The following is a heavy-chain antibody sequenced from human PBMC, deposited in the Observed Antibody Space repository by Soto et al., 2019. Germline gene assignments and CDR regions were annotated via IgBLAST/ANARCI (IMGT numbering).Heavy chain of an antibody. V-gene: IGHV4-59*01. D-gene: IGHD6-6*01. CDR1: GGSISSYY. Sequence: XETLSLTATVSGGSISSYYWSWIRQPPGKGLEWIGYRFYSGSTNYNPSLKSRVTISVDTSKNQFSLKLSSVTAADTAVYYCERAYSSSGIDDWGQGTLVTVSS. J-gene: IGHJ4*02. CDR2: RFYSGST. CDR3: ERAYSSSGIDD.